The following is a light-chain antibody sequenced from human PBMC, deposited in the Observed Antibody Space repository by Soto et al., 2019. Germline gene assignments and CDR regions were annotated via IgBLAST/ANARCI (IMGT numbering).Light chain of an antibody. J-gene: IGKJ4*01. CDR3: QKYNSAPLT. CDR1: QDISNY. CDR2: DAS. V-gene: IGKV1-33*01. Sequence: DIQMTQSPSSLSASVGDRVTITCQASQDISNYLNWYQQKPGKAPKLLIYDASNLETGVPSRFSGSGSGTDFTLTISRLQPEDVATYYCQKYNSAPLTFGGGTKVDIK.